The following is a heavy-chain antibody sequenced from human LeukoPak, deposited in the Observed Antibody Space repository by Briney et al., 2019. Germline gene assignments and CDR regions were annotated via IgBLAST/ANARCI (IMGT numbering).Heavy chain of an antibody. CDR2: ISYDGSNK. D-gene: IGHD3-10*01. CDR3: AKDCSYYYGSGSYSDY. J-gene: IGHJ4*02. Sequence: GRSLRLSCAASGFTFGSYGMHWVRQAPGKGLEWVAVISYDGSNKYYADSVKGRFTISRDNSKNTLYLQMNSLRAEDTAVYYCAKDCSYYYGSGSYSDYWGQGTLVTVSS. V-gene: IGHV3-30*18. CDR1: GFTFGSYG.